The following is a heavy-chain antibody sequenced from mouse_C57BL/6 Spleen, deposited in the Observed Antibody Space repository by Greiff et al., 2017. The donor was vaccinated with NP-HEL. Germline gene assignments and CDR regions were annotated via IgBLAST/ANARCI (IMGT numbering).Heavy chain of an antibody. V-gene: IGHV1-50*01. CDR3: ARGLGPHFDY. D-gene: IGHD4-1*01. CDR2: IDPSDSYT. CDR1: GYTFTSYW. Sequence: VQLQQSGAELVKPGASVKLSCKASGYTFTSYWMQWVKQRPGQGLEWIGEIDPSDSYTNYNQKFKGKATLTVDTSSSTAYMQLSSLTSEDSAVYYCARGLGPHFDYWGQGTTLTVSS. J-gene: IGHJ2*01.